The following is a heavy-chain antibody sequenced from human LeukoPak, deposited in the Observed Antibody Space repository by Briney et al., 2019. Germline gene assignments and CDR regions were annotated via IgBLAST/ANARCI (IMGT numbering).Heavy chain of an antibody. Sequence: SETLSLTCSVSGDSISSDYWNWIRQPPGKGLEWIGYVFYTGRTNYNPSFKSRVTMSVDPSKSQFSLNLASVTAADTAVYFCARGVVVVADAPEWFDPWGQGTLVIVSP. CDR1: GDSISSDY. CDR2: VFYTGRT. V-gene: IGHV4-59*01. CDR3: ARGVVVVADAPEWFDP. J-gene: IGHJ5*02. D-gene: IGHD2-15*01.